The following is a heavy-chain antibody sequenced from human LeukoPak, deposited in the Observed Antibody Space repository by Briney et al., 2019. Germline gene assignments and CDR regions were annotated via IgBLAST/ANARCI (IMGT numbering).Heavy chain of an antibody. J-gene: IGHJ4*02. Sequence: SETLSLTCTVSGGSISSGDYYWSWIRQPPGKGLEWIGYIYYSGSTYYNPSLKSRVTISVDASKNQFSLRLSSVTATDTAVYYCTRRRGGWGEGEFDFWGQGIPVTVST. D-gene: IGHD3-16*01. CDR2: IYYSGST. V-gene: IGHV4-30-4*01. CDR3: TRRRGGWGEGEFDF. CDR1: GGSISSGDYY.